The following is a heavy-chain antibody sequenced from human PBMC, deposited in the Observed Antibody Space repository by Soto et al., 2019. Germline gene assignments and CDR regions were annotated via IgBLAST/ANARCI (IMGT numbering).Heavy chain of an antibody. D-gene: IGHD3-22*01. J-gene: IGHJ4*02. CDR2: IYYSGST. V-gene: IGHV4-31*03. Sequence: SETLSLTCTVSGGSISSGCYYWSWIRQHPGKGLEWIGYIYYSGSTNYNPSLKSRVTISVDTSKNQFSLKLSSVTAADTAVYYCARGRSTMIPSYYFDYWGQGTLVTVSS. CDR3: ARGRSTMIPSYYFDY. CDR1: GGSISSGCYY.